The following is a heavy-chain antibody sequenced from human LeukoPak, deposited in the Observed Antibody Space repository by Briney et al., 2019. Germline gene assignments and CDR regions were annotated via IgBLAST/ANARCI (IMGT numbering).Heavy chain of an antibody. CDR1: GFTFSNYW. D-gene: IGHD3-3*01. V-gene: IGHV3-48*04. CDR2: ISSSGSTI. J-gene: IGHJ6*02. CDR3: AREDFWSGYPADYYYGMDV. Sequence: GGSLRLSCAASGFTFSNYWMHWVRQAPGKGLEWDSYISSSGSTIYYADSVKGRFTISRDNAKNSLYLQMNSLRAEDTAVYYCAREDFWSGYPADYYYGMDVWGQGTTVTVSS.